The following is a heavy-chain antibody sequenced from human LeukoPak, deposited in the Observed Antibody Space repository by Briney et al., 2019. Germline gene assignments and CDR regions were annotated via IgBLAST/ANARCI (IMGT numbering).Heavy chain of an antibody. CDR3: TRLSDIVVVPAAIRRGDYFDY. CDR2: IRSKANSYAT. Sequence: GGSLRLSCAASGFTFSGSAMHWVRQASGKGLEWVGRIRSKANSYATAYAASVKGGFTISRDDSKNTAYLQMNSLKTEDTAVYYCTRLSDIVVVPAAIRRGDYFDYWGQGTLVTVSS. D-gene: IGHD2-2*02. V-gene: IGHV3-73*01. J-gene: IGHJ4*02. CDR1: GFTFSGSA.